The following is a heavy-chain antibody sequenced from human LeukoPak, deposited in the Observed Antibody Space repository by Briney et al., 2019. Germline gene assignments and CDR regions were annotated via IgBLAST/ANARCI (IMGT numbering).Heavy chain of an antibody. J-gene: IGHJ4*02. CDR3: ARNLAMTGDFDN. Sequence: ASVKVSCKTSGYTFTSYDINWVRQAPGQGLEWLGWMNPNNGHTGYAQTFQGRVTMTRDTSIGTAYMELRSLRSEDTAVYYCARNLAMTGDFDNWGQGTLVNVSS. CDR1: GYTFTSYD. V-gene: IGHV1-8*01. CDR2: MNPNNGHT. D-gene: IGHD2-2*01.